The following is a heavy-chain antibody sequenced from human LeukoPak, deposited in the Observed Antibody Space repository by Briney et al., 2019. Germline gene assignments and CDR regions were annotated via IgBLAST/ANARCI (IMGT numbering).Heavy chain of an antibody. D-gene: IGHD2-15*01. Sequence: GGSLRLSCAASGFTFSSYWVSWVRQAPGKGLEWVANIKQDGSEKYYVDSVKGRFTISRDNAKNSLYLQMNSLRAEDTAVYYCISGEDAFDIWGQGTMVTVSS. J-gene: IGHJ3*02. CDR2: IKQDGSEK. V-gene: IGHV3-7*01. CDR1: GFTFSSYW. CDR3: ISGEDAFDI.